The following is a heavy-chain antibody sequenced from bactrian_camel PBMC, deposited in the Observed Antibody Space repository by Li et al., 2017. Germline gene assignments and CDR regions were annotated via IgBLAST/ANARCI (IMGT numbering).Heavy chain of an antibody. CDR2: INSGGSST. CDR1: GYTYSGYC. CDR3: AAKMCMTTFQRVSTQYNY. D-gene: IGHD3*01. Sequence: HVQLVESGGESVQHGGSLKLSCEISGYTYSGYCMGWFQGELRDEIATINSGGSSTYYADSVKGRFTISRDNAKNTLYLQLNSLNAEDTAMYYCAAKMCMTTFQRVSTQYNYWGQGTQVTVS. J-gene: IGHJ4*01. V-gene: IGHV3S1*01.